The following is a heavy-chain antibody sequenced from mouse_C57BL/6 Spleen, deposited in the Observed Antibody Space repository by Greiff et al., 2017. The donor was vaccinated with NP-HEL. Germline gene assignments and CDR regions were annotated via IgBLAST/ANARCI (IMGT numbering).Heavy chain of an antibody. V-gene: IGHV1-54*01. CDR1: GYAFTNYL. Sequence: QVQLQQSGAELVRPGTSVKVSCKASGYAFTNYLIEWVKQRPGQGLEWIGVINPGSGGTNYNEKFKGKATLTADKSSSTAYMQLSSLTSEDSAVYCCARGGGEFDYWGQGTTLTVSS. CDR3: ARGGGEFDY. CDR2: INPGSGGT. J-gene: IGHJ2*01.